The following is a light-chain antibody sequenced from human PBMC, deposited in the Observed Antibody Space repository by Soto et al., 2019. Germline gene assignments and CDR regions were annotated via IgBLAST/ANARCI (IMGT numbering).Light chain of an antibody. CDR2: GAS. Sequence: EIVLTQSPGTLSLSPGERATLSCRASQSVSSSYLAWYQQKPGQAPRLLIHGASSRATGIPDRFSGSGSGTDFTLTISRLEPEDFAVYHCQQHGSSPWTFGQGTKVEIK. CDR1: QSVSSSY. J-gene: IGKJ1*01. CDR3: QQHGSSPWT. V-gene: IGKV3-20*01.